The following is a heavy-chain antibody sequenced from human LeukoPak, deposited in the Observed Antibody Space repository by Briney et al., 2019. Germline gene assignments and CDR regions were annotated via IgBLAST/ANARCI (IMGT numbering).Heavy chain of an antibody. Sequence: ASVKVSCKASGYTFTGYYMHWVRQAPGQGLEWMGWINPYSGDTKYAQKFQGRVTMTTDTSISTTYMDLSRLRSDDTAVYYCATQRGSYLWGTDFDYWGQGTLVTVSS. CDR3: ATQRGSYLWGTDFDY. CDR1: GYTFTGYY. CDR2: INPYSGDT. V-gene: IGHV1-2*02. D-gene: IGHD3-16*01. J-gene: IGHJ4*02.